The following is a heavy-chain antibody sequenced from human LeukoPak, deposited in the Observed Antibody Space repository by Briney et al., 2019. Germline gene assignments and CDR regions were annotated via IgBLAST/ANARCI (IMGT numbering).Heavy chain of an antibody. J-gene: IGHJ4*02. CDR2: IYYSGST. D-gene: IGHD3-9*01. V-gene: IGHV4-39*07. CDR1: GGSISSSSYY. CDR3: ARACDEYFDWLYGY. Sequence: SETLSLTCTVSGGSISSSSYYWGWIRQPPGKGLEWIGSIYYSGSTYYNPSLKSRVTISVDTSKNQFSLKLSSVTAADTAVYYCARACDEYFDWLYGYWGQGTLVTVSS.